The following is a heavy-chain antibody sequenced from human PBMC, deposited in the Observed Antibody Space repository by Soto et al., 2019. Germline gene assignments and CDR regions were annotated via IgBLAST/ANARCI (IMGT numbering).Heavy chain of an antibody. J-gene: IGHJ4*02. D-gene: IGHD3-10*01. CDR1: GFTFSKTY. V-gene: IGHV3-15*01. CDR3: STVRTY. Sequence: VGSLRLSCAASGFTFSKTYMNWVRQAPGKGLEWVGRIKPNTDGGTTDYAAPVEGRFTISRDDSKNTLYLQMNSLKTDDTAVYYCSTVRTYWGQGTLVTVSS. CDR2: IKPNTDGGTT.